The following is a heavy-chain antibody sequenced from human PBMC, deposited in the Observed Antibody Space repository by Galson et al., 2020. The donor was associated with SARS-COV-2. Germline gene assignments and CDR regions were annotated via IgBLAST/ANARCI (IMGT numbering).Heavy chain of an antibody. D-gene: IGHD3-3*01. CDR3: ARAARGRLRFLEWLLSFDY. J-gene: IGHJ4*02. CDR1: GFTFSSYS. V-gene: IGHV3-48*02. Sequence: GGSLRLSCAASGFTFSSYSMHWVRQAPGKGLEWVSYISSSSSTIYYADSVKGRFTISRDNAKNSLYLQMNSLRDEDTAVYYCARAARGRLRFLEWLLSFDYWGQGTLVTVSS. CDR2: ISSSSSTI.